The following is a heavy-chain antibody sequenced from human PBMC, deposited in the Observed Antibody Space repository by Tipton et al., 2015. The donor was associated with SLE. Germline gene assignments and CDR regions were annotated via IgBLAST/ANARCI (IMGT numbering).Heavy chain of an antibody. CDR1: GYTFTGYY. J-gene: IGHJ4*02. V-gene: IGHV1-2*06. Sequence: QLVQSGAEVKKPGASVKVSCKASGYTFTGYYMHWVRQVPGQGLEWMGRINPNSGGTNYAQKFQGRVTMTRDTSISTAYMELSRLRSDDTAVYYCARDPPSVIAARPLDYWGQGTLVTVSS. D-gene: IGHD6-6*01. CDR2: INPNSGGT. CDR3: ARDPPSVIAARPLDY.